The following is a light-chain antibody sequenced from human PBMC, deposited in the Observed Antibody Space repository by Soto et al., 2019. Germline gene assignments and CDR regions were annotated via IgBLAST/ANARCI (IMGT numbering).Light chain of an antibody. CDR1: QSIAYY. CDR3: QQSYSSPRT. CDR2: SAS. Sequence: DTQMTQSPSSLSASVGDTVTITCRASQSIAYYVNWYQQRPGKAPKLLIYSASTLQSGVPSRFSGSGSGTDFSLTISSLQPEDFATYYCQQSYSSPRTFGQGTTVDLK. V-gene: IGKV1-39*01. J-gene: IGKJ1*01.